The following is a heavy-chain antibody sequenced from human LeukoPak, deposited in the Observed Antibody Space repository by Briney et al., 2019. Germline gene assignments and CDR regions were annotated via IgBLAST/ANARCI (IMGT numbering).Heavy chain of an antibody. D-gene: IGHD6-19*01. CDR2: ISWDGGST. CDR3: ATSSGWYQYFDY. V-gene: IGHV3-43D*03. CDR1: GFTFDDYA. Sequence: GGSLRLSCAAPGFTFDDYAMHWVRQAPGKGLEWVSLISWDGGSTYYADSVKGRFTISRDNSKNSLYLQMNSLRAEDTALYYCATSSGWYQYFDYWGQGTLVTVSS. J-gene: IGHJ4*02.